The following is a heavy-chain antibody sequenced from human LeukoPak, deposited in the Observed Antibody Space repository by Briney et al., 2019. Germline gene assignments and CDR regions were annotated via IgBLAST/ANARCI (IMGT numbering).Heavy chain of an antibody. J-gene: IGHJ4*02. CDR3: ATEAYYDSSGPHFDY. CDR2: IYHAGNT. D-gene: IGHD3-22*01. CDR1: GGSISSSNW. Sequence: SETLSLTCAVSGGSISSSNWWTWARQPPGKGLEWIGEIYHAGNTNYNPSLKSRVTISVNKSKNQFSLKLTSVTAADTAVYYCATEAYYDSSGPHFDYWGQGTLVTVSS. V-gene: IGHV4-4*02.